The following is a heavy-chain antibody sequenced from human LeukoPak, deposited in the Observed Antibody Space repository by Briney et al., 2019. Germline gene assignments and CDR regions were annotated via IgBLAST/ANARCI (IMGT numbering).Heavy chain of an antibody. D-gene: IGHD2-15*01. V-gene: IGHV3-23*01. CDR3: AKNIPGGYFQD. CDR2: IGTGDDT. J-gene: IGHJ1*01. Sequence: GGSLRLSCAASGFTFTSYAMNWVRQAPGKGLEWVSVIGTGDDTHYADSVKGRFTISRDNSKNTLSLQMNSLKVEDTAVYYCAKNIPGGYFQDWGQGTLVTVSS. CDR1: GFTFTSYA.